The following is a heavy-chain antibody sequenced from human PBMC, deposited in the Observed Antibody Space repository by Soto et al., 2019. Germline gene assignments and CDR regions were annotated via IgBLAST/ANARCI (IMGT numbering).Heavy chain of an antibody. J-gene: IGHJ4*02. CDR1: GDTFTTYD. V-gene: IGHV1-8*01. Sequence: GASVKVSCKASGDTFTTYDINWVRQATGHGLEWMGWINPNSGNIGYAQRFQGRVTMTRDTAIRTAYMEVSSLRSGDTAVYYCARGRASGSYYLLDYWGQGTLVTSPQ. D-gene: IGHD3-10*01. CDR3: ARGRASGSYYLLDY. CDR2: INPNSGNI.